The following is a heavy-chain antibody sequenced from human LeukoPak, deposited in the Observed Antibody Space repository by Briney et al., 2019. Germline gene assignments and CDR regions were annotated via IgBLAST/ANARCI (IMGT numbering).Heavy chain of an antibody. D-gene: IGHD2-2*01. CDR2: INYSGST. V-gene: IGHV4-59*01. CDR1: GGSISSYY. J-gene: IGHJ6*03. Sequence: TSETLSLTCTVSGGSISSYYWSWIRQPPGKGLEWFGNINYSGSTNYNPSLKSRVTISVDTSKNQFSLKLSSVTAADTAVYYCARLAVVVPAGRDYFYMDVWGKGTTVTVSS. CDR3: ARLAVVVPAGRDYFYMDV.